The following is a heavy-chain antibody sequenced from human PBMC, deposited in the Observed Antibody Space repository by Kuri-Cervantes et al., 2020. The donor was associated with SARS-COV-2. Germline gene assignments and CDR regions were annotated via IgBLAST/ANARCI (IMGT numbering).Heavy chain of an antibody. V-gene: IGHV3-33*01. CDR1: GFTFSSYG. J-gene: IGHJ4*02. Sequence: GGSLRLSCAASGFTFSSYGMHWVRQAPGKGLEWVAVIWYDGSNKYYADSVKGRFTISRDNSKNTLYLQMNSLRAEDTAVYYCARDLVPAATLDYWGQGTLVTVSS. CDR3: ARDLVPAATLDY. D-gene: IGHD2-2*01. CDR2: IWYDGSNK.